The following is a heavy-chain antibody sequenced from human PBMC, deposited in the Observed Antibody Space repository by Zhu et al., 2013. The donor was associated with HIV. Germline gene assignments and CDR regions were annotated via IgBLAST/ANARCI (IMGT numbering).Heavy chain of an antibody. J-gene: IGHJ6*02. Sequence: QVQLVQSGAEVKKPGSSVKVSCKASGGTFSSYAISWVRQAPGQGLEWMGGIIPIFGTANYAQKFQGRVTITADKSTSTAYMELSSLRSEDTAVYYCARDRAVAGTFHYYGMDVWGQGTTVTVSS. D-gene: IGHD6-19*01. CDR2: IIPIFGTA. CDR3: ARDRAVAGTFHYYGMDV. V-gene: IGHV1-69*06. CDR1: GGTFSSYA.